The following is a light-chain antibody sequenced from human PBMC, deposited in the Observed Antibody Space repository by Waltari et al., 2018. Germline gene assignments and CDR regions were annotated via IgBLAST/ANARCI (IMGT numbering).Light chain of an antibody. J-gene: IGLJ1*01. V-gene: IGLV2-11*01. CDR1: SLAVGASQD. CDR3: CSYAGTYTYV. Sequence: QSALTQPRSVSGSPGQSVTISCTGTSLAVGASQDVSWFQQHPGGAPKLLIFDVTERPSGVPDRFSGSKSANTASLTISGLQPDDEADYYCCSYAGTYTYVFGPGTSVTVL. CDR2: DVT.